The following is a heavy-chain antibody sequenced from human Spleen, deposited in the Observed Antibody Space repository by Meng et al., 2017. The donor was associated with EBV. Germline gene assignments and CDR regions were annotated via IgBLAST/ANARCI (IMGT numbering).Heavy chain of an antibody. CDR2: IYYSGST. J-gene: IGHJ1*01. V-gene: IGHV4-30-4*01. D-gene: IGHD3-3*01. CDR1: GVSISRGAYY. CDR3: AGGSGKGRTFQH. Sequence: QVLRPELGPGMGKPHQTRSLTWRGVGVSISRGAYYCSWIRQPPGKGLDWIGYIYYSGSTYYNPSLKSRVTISIDTSKIQLSLKLSSVTVADTALYYCAGGSGKGRTFQHWGQGTLVTVSS.